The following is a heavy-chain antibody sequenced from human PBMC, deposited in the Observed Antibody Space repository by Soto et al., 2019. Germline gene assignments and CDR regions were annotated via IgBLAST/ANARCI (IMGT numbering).Heavy chain of an antibody. CDR1: GFTFSSYA. CDR2: ISGSGGST. V-gene: IGHV3-23*01. D-gene: IGHD6-19*01. CDR3: AKGRAPSGWYPPYCGGGDV. J-gene: IGHJ6*04. Sequence: EVQLLESGGGLVQPGGSLRLSCAASGFTFSSYAMSWVRQAPGKGLEWVSAISGSGGSTLYADSVKGRITISRDNSKNTLYLQMNSLRAEDTAVYYCAKGRAPSGWYPPYCGGGDVWGVGTTVTVSS.